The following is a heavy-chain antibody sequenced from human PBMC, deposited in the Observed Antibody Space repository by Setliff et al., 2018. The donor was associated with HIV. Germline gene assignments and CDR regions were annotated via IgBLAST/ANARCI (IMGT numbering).Heavy chain of an antibody. CDR1: GGSIRSSNYY. D-gene: IGHD4-17*01. CDR3: ARGTTLNVVPDAFDI. V-gene: IGHV4-39*07. Sequence: SETLSLTCTVSGGSIRSSNYYWGWIRQPPGKGLEWIGHIYYTGSTYYNPSLKSRVTISVDTSKNQISLRLNSLTAADTAVYYCARGTTLNVVPDAFDIWGQGTMVTVSS. CDR2: IYYTGST. J-gene: IGHJ3*02.